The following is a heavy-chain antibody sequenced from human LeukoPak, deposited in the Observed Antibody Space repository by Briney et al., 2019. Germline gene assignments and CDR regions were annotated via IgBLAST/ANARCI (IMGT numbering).Heavy chain of an antibody. V-gene: IGHV3-30*02. Sequence: PGGSLRLXCAASGFTFSSYGMHWVRQALGKGLEWVAFIRYDGSNKYYADSVKGRFTISRDNSKNTLYLQMNSLRAEDTAVYYCAKDFTIFGVAYYMDVWGKGTTVTVSS. CDR1: GFTFSSYG. CDR2: IRYDGSNK. D-gene: IGHD3-3*01. CDR3: AKDFTIFGVAYYMDV. J-gene: IGHJ6*03.